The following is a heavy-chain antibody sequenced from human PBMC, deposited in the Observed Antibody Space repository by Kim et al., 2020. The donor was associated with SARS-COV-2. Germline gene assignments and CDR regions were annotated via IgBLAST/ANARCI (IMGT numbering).Heavy chain of an antibody. CDR3: ARSSTSGTVTYYYYYGMDV. J-gene: IGHJ6*02. D-gene: IGHD4-17*01. CDR2: IYPGDSDT. V-gene: IGHV5-51*01. CDR1: GYSFTSYW. Sequence: GESLKISCKGSGYSFTSYWIGWVRQMPGKGLEWMGIIYPGDSDTRYSPSFQGQVTISADKSISTAYLQWSSLKASDTAMYYCARSSTSGTVTYYYYYGMDVWGQGTTVTVSS.